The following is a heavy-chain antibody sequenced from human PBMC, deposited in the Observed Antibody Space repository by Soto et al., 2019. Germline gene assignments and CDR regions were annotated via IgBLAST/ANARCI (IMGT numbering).Heavy chain of an antibody. J-gene: IGHJ4*02. CDR1: GFTFSGSA. V-gene: IGHV3-73*01. D-gene: IGHD6-6*01. CDR2: IRSKANSYAT. Sequence: EVQLVESGGGLVQPGGSLKLSCAASGFTFSGSAMHWVRQASGKGLEWVGRIRSKANSYATAYAASVKGRFTISRDDSKNTAYLQMNSLKTEDTAVYDCTRLVVASSSSDYWGQGPLVTVSS. CDR3: TRLVVASSSSDY.